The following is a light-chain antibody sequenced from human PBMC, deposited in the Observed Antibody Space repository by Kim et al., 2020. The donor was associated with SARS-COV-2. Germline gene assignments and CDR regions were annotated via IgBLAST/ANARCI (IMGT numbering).Light chain of an antibody. CDR2: KVS. CDR1: QSLVYSDGNTY. V-gene: IGKV2-30*01. Sequence: PSSISCRYSQSLVYSDGNTYLTWFHQVPGQYPRRLVYKVSSRDSGVPDRFSGSGSGTDFTLKISRVEAEDVGIYYCMQGTNWPPTFGQGTKVDIK. J-gene: IGKJ1*01. CDR3: MQGTNWPPT.